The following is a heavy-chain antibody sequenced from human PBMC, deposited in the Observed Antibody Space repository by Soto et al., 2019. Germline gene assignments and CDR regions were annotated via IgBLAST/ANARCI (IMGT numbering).Heavy chain of an antibody. Sequence: ASVKVSCKASGGTFSSYTISWVRQAPGQGLEWMGRIIPILGIANYAQKFQGRVTITADKSTSTAYMELSSLRSEDTAVYYCARDLIEGDIVVVPAARKWEVVSGYYYMDVWGKGTTVTVSS. CDR2: IIPILGIA. J-gene: IGHJ6*03. CDR1: GGTFSSYT. V-gene: IGHV1-69*04. D-gene: IGHD2-2*01. CDR3: ARDLIEGDIVVVPAARKWEVVSGYYYMDV.